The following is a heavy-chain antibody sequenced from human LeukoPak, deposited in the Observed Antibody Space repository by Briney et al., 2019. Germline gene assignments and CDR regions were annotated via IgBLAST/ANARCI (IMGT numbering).Heavy chain of an antibody. CDR2: IIPIFGTA. D-gene: IGHD2-2*01. V-gene: IGHV1-69*13. J-gene: IGHJ4*02. Sequence: SVKVSCKASEGTFSSYAISWVRQAPGQGLEWMGGIIPIFGTANYAQKFQGRVTITADESTSTAYMELSSLRSEDTAVYYCARDHVGYCGSTSCYFILVYWGQGTLVTVSS. CDR1: EGTFSSYA. CDR3: ARDHVGYCGSTSCYFILVY.